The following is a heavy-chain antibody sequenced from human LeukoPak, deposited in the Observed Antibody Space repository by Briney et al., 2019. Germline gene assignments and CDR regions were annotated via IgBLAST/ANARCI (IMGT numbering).Heavy chain of an antibody. CDR2: INTDGSST. V-gene: IGHV3-74*01. CDR3: TSDCSSTSCYDWDAEYFQH. J-gene: IGHJ1*01. Sequence: QPGGSLRLSCAASGFTFSSYWMHWVRQAPGKGLVWVSRINTDGSSTSYADSVKGRFTISRDNAKNTLYLQMNSLRAEDTAVYYCTSDCSSTSCYDWDAEYFQHWGQGTLVTVSS. D-gene: IGHD2-2*01. CDR1: GFTFSSYW.